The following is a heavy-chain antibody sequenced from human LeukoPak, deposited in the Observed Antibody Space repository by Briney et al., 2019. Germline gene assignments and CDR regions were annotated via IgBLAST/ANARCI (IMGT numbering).Heavy chain of an antibody. D-gene: IGHD2-2*02. CDR3: AKDRSLGVTAAINY. CDR1: GFTFSSYA. Sequence: GGSLRLSCAASGFTFSSYAMSWVRQAPGKGLEWVSAISGSGGSTYYADSVKGRFTISRDNSKNTLYLQMNSLRAEDTAVYYCAKDRSLGVTAAINYWGRGTLVTVSS. V-gene: IGHV3-23*01. CDR2: ISGSGGST. J-gene: IGHJ4*02.